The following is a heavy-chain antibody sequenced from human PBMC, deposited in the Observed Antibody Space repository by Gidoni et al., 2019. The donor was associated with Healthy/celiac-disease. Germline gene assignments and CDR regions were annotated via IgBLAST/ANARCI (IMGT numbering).Heavy chain of an antibody. J-gene: IGHJ1*01. D-gene: IGHD3-22*01. CDR2: IKSKTDGGTT. V-gene: IGHV3-15*01. CDR3: TFYDSSGYYFQH. Sequence: EVQLVESGGGLVKPGGSLRLSCAGSGCTFSNAWMSWVRQAPGKGLEWVGRIKSKTDGGTTDYAAPVKGRFTISRDDSKNTLYLQMNSLKTEDTAVYYCTFYDSSGYYFQHWGQGTLVTVSS. CDR1: GCTFSNAW.